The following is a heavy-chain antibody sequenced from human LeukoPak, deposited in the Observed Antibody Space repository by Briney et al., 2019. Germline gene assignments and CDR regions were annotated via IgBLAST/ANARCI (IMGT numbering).Heavy chain of an antibody. CDR1: GFTLSCYG. CDR2: IWYDGSNK. V-gene: IGHV3-33*01. CDR3: ARDTPELVVPAYSFDY. Sequence: GGSLRLSCAASGFTLSCYGMHWVRQAPGKGLEWVAVIWYDGSNKYYADSVKGRFTISRDNSKNTLYLQMNSLRAEDTAVYYCARDTPELVVPAYSFDYWGQGTLVTVSS. J-gene: IGHJ4*02. D-gene: IGHD2-2*01.